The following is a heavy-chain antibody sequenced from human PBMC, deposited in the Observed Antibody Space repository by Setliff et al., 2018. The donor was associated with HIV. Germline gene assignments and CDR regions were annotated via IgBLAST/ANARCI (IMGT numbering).Heavy chain of an antibody. D-gene: IGHD1-1*01. V-gene: IGHV4-4*09. Sequence: SETLSLTCTVSGDSISTDYWTWIRQPPGKGLEWIGYIYNSASTSYNPSLKSRVTISVDTSKNQFSLKLSSVTAADTAVYYCAREAPDDHFDHWGQGTLVTVSS. CDR2: IYNSAST. CDR3: AREAPDDHFDH. J-gene: IGHJ4*02. CDR1: GDSISTDY.